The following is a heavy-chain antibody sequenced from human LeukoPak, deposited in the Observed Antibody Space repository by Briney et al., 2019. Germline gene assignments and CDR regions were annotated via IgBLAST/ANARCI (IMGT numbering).Heavy chain of an antibody. J-gene: IGHJ4*02. CDR3: ARLMREINSSGWYSSY. CDR1: GYTFTGYY. Sequence: ASVKVSCKASGYTFTGYYMHWVRQAPEQGLEWMGWINPNSGGTNYAQKFQGWVTMTRDTSISTAYMELSRLRSDDTAVYYCARLMREINSSGWYSSYWGQGTLVTVSS. D-gene: IGHD6-19*01. CDR2: INPNSGGT. V-gene: IGHV1-2*04.